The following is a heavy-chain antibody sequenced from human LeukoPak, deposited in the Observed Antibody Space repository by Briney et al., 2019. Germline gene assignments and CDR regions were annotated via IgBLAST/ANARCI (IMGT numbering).Heavy chain of an antibody. CDR2: IYYSGST. CDR3: ARVSPPSLYYVDYDY. D-gene: IGHD4-17*01. V-gene: IGHV4-59*01. CDR1: GGSISSYY. J-gene: IGHJ4*02. Sequence: SETLSLTCTVSGGSISSYYWSWIRQPPGKGLEWIGYIYYSGSTNYNPSLKSRVTTSVDTSKNQFSLKLSSVTAADTAVYYCARVSPPSLYYVDYDYWGQGTLVTVSS.